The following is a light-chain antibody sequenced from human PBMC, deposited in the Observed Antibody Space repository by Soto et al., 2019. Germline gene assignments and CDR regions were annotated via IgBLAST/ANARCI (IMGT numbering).Light chain of an antibody. J-gene: IGKJ5*01. CDR2: GAS. V-gene: IGKV3-15*01. CDR3: QQRNTWPPTT. Sequence: EIVMTQSPATLSVSPGEIATLSCRASQSINSKLAWYQQKPGQAPRLLIYGASFRATGIPARFSGSGSGTDFTLTISSLEPEDFALYYCQQRNTWPPTTFGQGTRLEIK. CDR1: QSINSK.